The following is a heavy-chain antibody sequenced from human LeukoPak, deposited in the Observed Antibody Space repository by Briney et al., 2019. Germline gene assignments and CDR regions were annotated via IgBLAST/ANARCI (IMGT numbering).Heavy chain of an antibody. CDR2: ISYDGSDK. D-gene: IGHD1-7*01. V-gene: IGHV3-30*18. CDR1: GFTVSSYA. J-gene: IGHJ4*02. CDR3: AKNRVVFNWNYAYYFDS. Sequence: GMSLRLSCAASGFTVSSYAMHWVRQAPGKGLEWVALISYDGSDKYYADSVRGRFTIFRDNSKNTLYLQMNSLRAEDTAVYYCAKNRVVFNWNYAYYFDSWGQGTLVTVS.